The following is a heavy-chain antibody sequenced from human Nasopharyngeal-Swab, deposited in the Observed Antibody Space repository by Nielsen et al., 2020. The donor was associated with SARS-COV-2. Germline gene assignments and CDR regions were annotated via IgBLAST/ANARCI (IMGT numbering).Heavy chain of an antibody. J-gene: IGHJ4*02. CDR2: ISGSGGST. Sequence: GESLKISCAASGFTFSSYAMSWVRQAPGKGLEWVSAISGSGGSTYYADSVKGRFTISRDNSKNSLYLQMNSLRAEDTALYYCAKDIMPVAGPVDYWGQGTLVTVSS. D-gene: IGHD6-19*01. CDR3: AKDIMPVAGPVDY. V-gene: IGHV3-23*01. CDR1: GFTFSSYA.